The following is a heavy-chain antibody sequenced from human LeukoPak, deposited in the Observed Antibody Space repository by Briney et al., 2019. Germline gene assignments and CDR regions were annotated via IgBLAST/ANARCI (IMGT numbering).Heavy chain of an antibody. J-gene: IGHJ4*02. CDR2: IYHSGST. CDR1: GGSISSYY. Sequence: SETLSLTCTVSGGSISSYYWSWIRQPPGKGLEWIGYIYHSGSTNYNPSLKSRVTISVDTSKNQFSLKLSSVTAADTAVYYCARHAYYDFWSGFNADTYYFDYWGQGTLVTVSS. V-gene: IGHV4-59*08. D-gene: IGHD3-3*01. CDR3: ARHAYYDFWSGFNADTYYFDY.